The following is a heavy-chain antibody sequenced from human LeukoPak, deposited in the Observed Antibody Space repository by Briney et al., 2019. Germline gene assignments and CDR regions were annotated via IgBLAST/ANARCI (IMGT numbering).Heavy chain of an antibody. CDR3: ARERIAVAGDYYFDY. CDR2: IWYDGSNK. D-gene: IGHD6-19*01. Sequence: GGSLRLSCAASGFTFSSYGMHWVRQAPGKGLEWVAVIWYDGSNKYYADSAKGRFTISRDNSKNTLYLQMNSLRAEDTAVYYCARERIAVAGDYYFDYWGQGTLVTVSS. J-gene: IGHJ4*02. CDR1: GFTFSSYG. V-gene: IGHV3-33*01.